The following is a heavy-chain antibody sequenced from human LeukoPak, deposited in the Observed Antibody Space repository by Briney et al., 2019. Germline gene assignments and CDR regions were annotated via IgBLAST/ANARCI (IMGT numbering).Heavy chain of an antibody. V-gene: IGHV3-33*01. Sequence: GGSLRLSCAASGFTFSSYGMHWVRQGPPEGLEWVTFIWYDGTDKNYADSVKGRFTISRDNSKNTLYLQMNSLRAEDTAVYYCARSGSTYYYGMDVWGQGTTVTVSS. J-gene: IGHJ6*02. CDR2: IWYDGTDK. CDR3: ARSGSTYYYGMDV. CDR1: GFTFSSYG. D-gene: IGHD3-10*01.